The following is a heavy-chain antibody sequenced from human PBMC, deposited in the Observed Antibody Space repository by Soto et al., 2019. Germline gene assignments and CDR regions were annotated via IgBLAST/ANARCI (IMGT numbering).Heavy chain of an antibody. CDR3: ARSPRSGYFYYGMDV. CDR1: GFTVSSNY. J-gene: IGHJ6*02. D-gene: IGHD3-3*01. CDR2: IYSGGST. V-gene: IGHV3-53*02. Sequence: EVQLVETGGGLIQPGGSLRLSCAASGFTVSSNYMSWVRQAPGKGLEWVSVIYSGGSTYYADSVKGRFTISRDNSKNTLYLQMNSLRAEDTAVYYCARSPRSGYFYYGMDVWGRGTTVTVSS.